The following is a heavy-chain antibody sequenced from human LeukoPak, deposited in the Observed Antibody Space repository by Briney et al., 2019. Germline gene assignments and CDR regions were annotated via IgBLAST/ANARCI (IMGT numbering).Heavy chain of an antibody. J-gene: IGHJ4*02. CDR3: ARDRSSWSAPTWFDY. CDR2: ISSSSSYI. D-gene: IGHD6-13*01. CDR1: GFIFSSNS. Sequence: GGPLRLSCAASGFIFSSNSMNWVRQAPGKGMEWVSSISSSSSYIYYADSEKGRLTISRDNAKNSLYLQMNSLRAEDTAVYYCARDRSSWSAPTWFDYWGQGTLVTVSS. V-gene: IGHV3-21*01.